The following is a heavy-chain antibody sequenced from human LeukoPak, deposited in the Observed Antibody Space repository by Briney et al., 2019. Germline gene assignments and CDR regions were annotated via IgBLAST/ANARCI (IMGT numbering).Heavy chain of an antibody. CDR3: ARDRYFDYYYYYGMDV. CDR2: IYTSGST. V-gene: IGHV4-4*07. J-gene: IGHJ6*02. Sequence: PSETLSLTCTVSGGSISSYYWSWIRQPAGKGLEWIGRIYTSGSTNYNPSLKSRVTMSVDTSKNQFSLKLSSVTAADTAVYYCARDRYFDYYYYYGMDVWGQGTTVTVSS. CDR1: GGSISSYY. D-gene: IGHD3-9*01.